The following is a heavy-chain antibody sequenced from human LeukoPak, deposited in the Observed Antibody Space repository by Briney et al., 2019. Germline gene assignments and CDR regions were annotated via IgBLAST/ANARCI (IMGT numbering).Heavy chain of an antibody. CDR2: IYYSGST. CDR1: GGSISSGDYY. CDR3: ARDAVIPAAMVDAFNI. J-gene: IGHJ3*02. V-gene: IGHV4-30-4*08. Sequence: SETLSLTCTVSGGSISSGDYYWSWIRQPPGKGLEWIGYIYYSGSTYYNPSLKSRVTISVDTSKNQFSLKLSSVTAADTAVYYCARDAVIPAAMVDAFNIWGQGTMLTVSS. D-gene: IGHD2-2*01.